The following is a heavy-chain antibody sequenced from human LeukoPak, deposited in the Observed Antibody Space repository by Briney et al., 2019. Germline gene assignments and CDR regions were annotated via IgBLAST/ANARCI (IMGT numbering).Heavy chain of an antibody. CDR3: ARHVRPHYAIDY. J-gene: IGHJ4*02. CDR1: GRSISSSSSY. V-gene: IGHV4-39*01. Sequence: SETLSLTCTLSGRSISSSSSYWGWIRQPPGNGLEWIGSIYYSGSIYYNPSLKSRVTISVDPSKNRSSLKLSSVTAADTAVYYCARHVRPHYAIDYGGQGTLVTVSS. CDR2: IYYSGSI. D-gene: IGHD4-17*01.